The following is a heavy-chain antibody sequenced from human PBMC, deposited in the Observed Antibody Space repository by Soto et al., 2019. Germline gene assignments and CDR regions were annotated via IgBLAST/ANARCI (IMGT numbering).Heavy chain of an antibody. CDR2: INPNSGGT. V-gene: IGHV1-2*02. D-gene: IGHD6-6*01. CDR1: GYTFIDYY. J-gene: IGHJ6*02. Sequence: ASVKVSCKASGYTFIDYYMHWVRQAPGQGLEWMGWINPNSGGTNYAQKFQGRVTMTRDTSISTAFMELSSLRSDDTAVYYCAQNLDIPDRLGMDVWGQGTTVTVSS. CDR3: AQNLDIPDRLGMDV.